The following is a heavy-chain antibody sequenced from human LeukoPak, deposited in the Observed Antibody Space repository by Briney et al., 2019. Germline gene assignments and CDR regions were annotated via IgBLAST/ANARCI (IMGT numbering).Heavy chain of an antibody. CDR2: IIPIFGTA. Sequence: SVKVSCKASGGTFSSYAICWVRQAPGQGLEWMGGIIPIFGTANYAQKFQGRVTITTDESTSTAYMELSSLRSEDTAVYYCARPLFLRIAVAGDDAFDIWGQGTMVTVSS. CDR3: ARPLFLRIAVAGDDAFDI. D-gene: IGHD6-19*01. CDR1: GGTFSSYA. J-gene: IGHJ3*02. V-gene: IGHV1-69*05.